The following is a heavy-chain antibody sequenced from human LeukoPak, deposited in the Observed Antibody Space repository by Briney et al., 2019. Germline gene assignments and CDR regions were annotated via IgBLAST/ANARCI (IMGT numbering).Heavy chain of an antibody. V-gene: IGHV4-39*07. CDR1: GGSISSSSYY. CDR3: ARNYDYVWGNYRDTFDAFDI. Sequence: PSETLSLTCTVSGGSISSSSYYWGWIRQPPGKGLEWIGSIYYSGSTYYNPSLKSRVTISEDTSKNQFSLKLSSVTAADTAVYYCARNYDYVWGNYRDTFDAFDIWGQGTMVTVSS. CDR2: IYYSGST. D-gene: IGHD3-16*02. J-gene: IGHJ3*02.